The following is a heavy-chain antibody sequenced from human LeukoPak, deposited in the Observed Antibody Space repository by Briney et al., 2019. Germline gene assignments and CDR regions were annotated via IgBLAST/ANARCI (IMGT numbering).Heavy chain of an antibody. CDR1: GDTFTSYD. V-gene: IGHV1-8*01. CDR2: MNPNSGNT. J-gene: IGHJ4*02. D-gene: IGHD5-12*01. CDR3: ARGRGVRYGGYTYYFDY. Sequence: ASVKVSCKASGDTFTSYDINWVRQATGQGLEWMGWMNPNSGNTGYAQKFQGRVTMTRNTSISTAYMKLSSLRSEDTAVYYCARGRGVRYGGYTYYFDYWGQGTLVTVSS.